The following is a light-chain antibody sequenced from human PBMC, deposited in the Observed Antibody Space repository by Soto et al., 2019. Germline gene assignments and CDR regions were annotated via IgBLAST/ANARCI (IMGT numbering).Light chain of an antibody. J-gene: IGKJ1*01. Sequence: DIQMTQSPSTLSASVGDRVTITCRASQSVSSWLAWYQQKPGKAPNLVIYKASSLESGVPSRFSGSGSGTEFTFTISGLQPDDFAAYYCQQYNTYPWTFGQGTKVDIK. V-gene: IGKV1-5*03. CDR2: KAS. CDR1: QSVSSW. CDR3: QQYNTYPWT.